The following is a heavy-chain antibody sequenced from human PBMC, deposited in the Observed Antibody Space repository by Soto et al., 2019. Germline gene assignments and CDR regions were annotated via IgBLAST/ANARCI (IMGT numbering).Heavy chain of an antibody. CDR1: GGTFSSYA. CDR2: IIPIFGTA. CDR3: ARDQDSGCVIKLLYFYKRDV. J-gene: IGHJ6*03. V-gene: IGHV1-69*12. Sequence: QVQLVQSGAEVKKPGSSVKVSCKASGGTFSSYAISWVRQAPGQGLEWMGGIIPIFGTANYAQKFQGRVTITADESTSTAYMARSSLRSEERAVYYCARDQDSGCVIKLLYFYKRDVWGQGTTVTVSS. D-gene: IGHD5-12*01.